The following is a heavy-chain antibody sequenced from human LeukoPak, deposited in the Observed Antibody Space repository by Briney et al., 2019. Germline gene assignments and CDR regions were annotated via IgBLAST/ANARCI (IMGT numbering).Heavy chain of an antibody. Sequence: PSETLSLTCAVYGGSFSGYYWSWIRQPPGKGLEWIGEINHSGSTNYNPSLKSRVTISVDTSKNQFSLKLSSVTAADTAVYYCARTSYYDFWSGYNRNDYWGQGTLVTVSS. J-gene: IGHJ4*02. D-gene: IGHD3-3*01. CDR1: GGSFSGYY. CDR2: INHSGST. CDR3: ARTSYYDFWSGYNRNDY. V-gene: IGHV4-34*01.